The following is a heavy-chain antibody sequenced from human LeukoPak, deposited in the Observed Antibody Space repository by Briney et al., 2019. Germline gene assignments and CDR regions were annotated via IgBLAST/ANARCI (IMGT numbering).Heavy chain of an antibody. CDR1: GYTFTRYG. J-gene: IGHJ4*02. CDR2: ISAYNGNT. D-gene: IGHD3-22*01. CDR3: ARDLHYYDSSGYALDY. V-gene: IGHV1-18*01. Sequence: ASVKVSCKASGYTFTRYGISWVRQAPGQGLEWLGWISAYNGNTNYAQKLQGRVTMTTDTSTSTAYMKLRSLRSDETAVYYCARDLHYYDSSGYALDYWGQGTLVTVSS.